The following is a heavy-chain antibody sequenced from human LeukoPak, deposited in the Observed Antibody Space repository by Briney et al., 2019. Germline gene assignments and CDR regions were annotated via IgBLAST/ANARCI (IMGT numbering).Heavy chain of an antibody. CDR2: IYHSGST. D-gene: IGHD2-15*01. V-gene: IGHV4-4*02. Sequence: SETLSLTCAVSGGSINSHNWWSWVRQPPGKGLEWIGEIYHSGSTNYNPSLKSRVIISVDKSKNQFSLKLSSVTAADTAVYYCARGDCAGSCYAPHYYYGMDVWGQGTSVTVSS. CDR3: ARGDCAGSCYAPHYYYGMDV. J-gene: IGHJ6*02. CDR1: GGSINSHNW.